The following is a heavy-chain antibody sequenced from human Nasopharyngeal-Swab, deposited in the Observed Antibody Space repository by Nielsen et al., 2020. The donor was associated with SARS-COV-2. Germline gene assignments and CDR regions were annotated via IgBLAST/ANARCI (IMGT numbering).Heavy chain of an antibody. V-gene: IGHV4-39*01. CDR3: ARLDASAAGRDY. J-gene: IGHJ4*02. Sequence: WIRQPPGKGLEWIGSIYYSGSTYYNPSLKSRVTISVDTSKNQFSLKLSSVTAADTAVYYCARLDASAAGRDYWGQGTLVTVSS. D-gene: IGHD6-13*01. CDR2: IYYSGST.